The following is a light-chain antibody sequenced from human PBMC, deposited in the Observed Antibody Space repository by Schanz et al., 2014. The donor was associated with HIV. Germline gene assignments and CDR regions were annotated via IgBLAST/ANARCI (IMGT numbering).Light chain of an antibody. Sequence: EIVLTQSPATLSLSPGERATLSCRASQSVSSYLAWYQQKPGQAPRLLIYDASNRATGIPARFSGSGSGTEFTLTISSLQSEDFAVYYCQHRSNWPLTFGGGTKVEIK. CDR3: QHRSNWPLT. CDR2: DAS. J-gene: IGKJ4*01. CDR1: QSVSSY. V-gene: IGKV3-11*01.